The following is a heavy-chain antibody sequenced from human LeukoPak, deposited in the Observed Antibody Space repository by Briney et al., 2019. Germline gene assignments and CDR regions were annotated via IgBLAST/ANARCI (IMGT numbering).Heavy chain of an antibody. CDR2: IYYSGST. CDR3: AEGTGYFDPFDY. Sequence: SETLSLTCAVYGGSFSGYYWSWIRQPPGKGLEWIGYIYYSGSTNYNPSLKSRVTISVDTSKNQFSLKLSSVTAADTAVYYCAEGTGYFDPFDYWGQGTLVTVSS. CDR1: GGSFSGYY. J-gene: IGHJ4*02. V-gene: IGHV4-59*01. D-gene: IGHD3-9*01.